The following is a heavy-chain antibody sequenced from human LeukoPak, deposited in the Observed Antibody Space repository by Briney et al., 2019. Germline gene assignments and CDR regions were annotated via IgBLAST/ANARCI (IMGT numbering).Heavy chain of an antibody. CDR3: ASFAAGRMAFDI. CDR2: INSDGSST. D-gene: IGHD6-13*01. Sequence: PGGSLRLSCAVSGFTFNTYYMHWVRQAPGRGLVWVSRINSDGSSTLYADSVKGRFTISRDNAKNTLYLQMNSLRAEDTAVYYCASFAAGRMAFDIWGQGTMVTVSS. J-gene: IGHJ3*02. V-gene: IGHV3-74*01. CDR1: GFTFNTYY.